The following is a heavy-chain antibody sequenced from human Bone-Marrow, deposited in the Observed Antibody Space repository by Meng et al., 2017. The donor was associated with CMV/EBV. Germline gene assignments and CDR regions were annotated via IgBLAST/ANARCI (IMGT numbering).Heavy chain of an antibody. Sequence: ASVKVSCKASGGTFSSYGISWVRQAPGQGLEWMGGINPNSGGTNYAQKFQGRVTMTRDTSISTAYMELSRLRSDDTAVYYCARRPTETPGDYYYYYGMDVWGQGTTVTVSS. D-gene: IGHD2-21*02. CDR3: ARRPTETPGDYYYYYGMDV. V-gene: IGHV1-2*02. J-gene: IGHJ6*02. CDR2: INPNSGGT. CDR1: GGTFSSYG.